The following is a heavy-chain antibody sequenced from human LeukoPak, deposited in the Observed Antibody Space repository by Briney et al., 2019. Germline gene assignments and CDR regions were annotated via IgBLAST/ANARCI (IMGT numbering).Heavy chain of an antibody. J-gene: IGHJ4*01. Sequence: ASVKICCRVSGDTLTELSMHWVRQAPGKGLKWMGGFDPKEGERVYAQNFQGRFTMTEDTSSGTAYMELNSLRSEDTAVYYCTTREIVVEPAQTSMVRGVLWRSDFWGHGTLVTVSS. D-gene: IGHD3-10*01. CDR3: TTREIVVEPAQTSMVRGVLWRSDF. CDR1: GDTLTELS. V-gene: IGHV1-24*01. CDR2: FDPKEGER.